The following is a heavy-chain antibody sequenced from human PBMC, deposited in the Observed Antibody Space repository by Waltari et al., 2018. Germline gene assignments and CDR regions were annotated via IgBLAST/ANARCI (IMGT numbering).Heavy chain of an antibody. CDR2: IIPILGIA. CDR1: GGTFRSYA. J-gene: IGHJ4*02. D-gene: IGHD3-9*01. V-gene: IGHV1-69*10. CDR3: ASSDDILTGYYKVLDY. Sequence: QVQLVQSGAEVKKPGSSVKVSCKASGGTFRSYAISWVRQAPGQGLEWMGGIIPILGIANYAQKFQGRVTITADKSTSTAYMELSSLRSEDTAVYYCASSDDILTGYYKVLDYWGQGTLVTVSS.